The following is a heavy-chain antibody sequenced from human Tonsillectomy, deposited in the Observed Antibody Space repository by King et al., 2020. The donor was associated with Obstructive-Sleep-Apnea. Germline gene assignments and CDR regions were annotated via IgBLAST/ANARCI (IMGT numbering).Heavy chain of an antibody. V-gene: IGHV3-7*01. Sequence: VQLVESGGGLVQPGGSLRLSCAASGFTFRSYWMSWVRQAPGKGLEWVANIKQDGSEKYYVDSVKGRFTISRDNAKNSLYLQMNSLRAEDTAVYYCARVRGSKAFDIWGQGTMVTVSS. D-gene: IGHD3-10*01. CDR2: IKQDGSEK. CDR3: ARVRGSKAFDI. CDR1: GFTFRSYW. J-gene: IGHJ3*02.